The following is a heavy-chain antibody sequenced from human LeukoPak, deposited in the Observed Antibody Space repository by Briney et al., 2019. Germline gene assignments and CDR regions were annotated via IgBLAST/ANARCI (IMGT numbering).Heavy chain of an antibody. D-gene: IGHD6-13*01. V-gene: IGHV4-59*01. J-gene: IGHJ4*02. Sequence: PSETLSLTCTVSGGSISSYYWSWIRQPPGKGLEWIGYIYYSGSTNYNPSLKSRVTISVDTSKNQFSLKLSSVTAADTAVYYCARHLMAAAGTPVDYWGQGTLVTVSS. CDR3: ARHLMAAAGTPVDY. CDR2: IYYSGST. CDR1: GGSISSYY.